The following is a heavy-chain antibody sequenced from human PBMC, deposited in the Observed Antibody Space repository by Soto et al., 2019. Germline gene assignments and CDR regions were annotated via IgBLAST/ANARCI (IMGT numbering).Heavy chain of an antibody. CDR1: SGSISSSNW. CDR3: ARAPQDIVLMVYAIREFNWFDP. V-gene: IGHV4-31*11. CDR2: IYYSGST. J-gene: IGHJ5*02. D-gene: IGHD2-8*01. Sequence: SGTLCLTCAVSSGSISSSNWWSWIRQHPGKGLEWIGYIYYSGSTYYNPSLKSRVTISVDTSKNQFSLKLSSVTAADTAVYYCARAPQDIVLMVYAIREFNWFDPWGQGTLVTVSS.